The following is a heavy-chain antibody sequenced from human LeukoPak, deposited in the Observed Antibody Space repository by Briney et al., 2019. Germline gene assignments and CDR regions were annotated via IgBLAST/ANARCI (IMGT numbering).Heavy chain of an antibody. CDR2: IYTSGST. CDR3: AKNTDDYTWFDP. Sequence: SETLSLTCTASGGSISSYYWSWIRQPAGKGLEWIGRIYTSGSTNYNPSLKSRVTMSVDTSKNQFSLKLSSVTAADTAVYYCAKNTDDYTWFDPWGQGTLVTVSS. J-gene: IGHJ5*02. V-gene: IGHV4-4*07. D-gene: IGHD4-11*01. CDR1: GGSISSYY.